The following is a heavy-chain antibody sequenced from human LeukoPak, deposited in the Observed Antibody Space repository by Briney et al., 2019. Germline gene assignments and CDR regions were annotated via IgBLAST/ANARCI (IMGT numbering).Heavy chain of an antibody. J-gene: IGHJ4*02. Sequence: GRSLRLSCAASGFTFSSYAMHWVRQAPGKGLEWVAVISYDGSNKYYADSVKGRFTISRDNSKNTLYLQMNSLRAEDTAVYYCARDELGGYRYYFDYWGQGTLVTVSS. CDR1: GFTFSSYA. V-gene: IGHV3-30-3*01. CDR2: ISYDGSNK. CDR3: ARDELGGYRYYFDY. D-gene: IGHD3-16*01.